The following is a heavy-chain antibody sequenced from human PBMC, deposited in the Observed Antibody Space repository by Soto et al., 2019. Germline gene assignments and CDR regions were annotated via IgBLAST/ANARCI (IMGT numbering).Heavy chain of an antibody. D-gene: IGHD3-9*01. Sequence: EVQLVESGGGLVKPGRSLRLSCTASGFTLGVYAMGGFRQPPGRGRGGVGFIRSKANGGTTEYAASVNGRFTISRDDSKSIAYLQMNSLKTEDTAVYYCTRFSVYYDPLTGYSTDAFDIWGQGTMVTVSS. CDR2: IRSKANGGTT. CDR3: TRFSVYYDPLTGYSTDAFDI. V-gene: IGHV3-49*05. J-gene: IGHJ3*02. CDR1: GFTLGVYA.